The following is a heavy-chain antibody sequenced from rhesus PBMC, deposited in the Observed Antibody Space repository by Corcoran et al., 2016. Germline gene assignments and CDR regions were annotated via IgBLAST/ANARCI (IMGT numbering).Heavy chain of an antibody. CDR2: ISGSGTTT. Sequence: QGQLQESGPGLVKPSETLSLTCAVSGASVSGTYWTWLRQAPGKGLEWFGRISGSGTTTDSHRSLKGRVAISMDPSRNQISLKLDSVTAADTAIYYCARAGIATDFDFWGQGLLVTVSS. V-gene: IGHV4S2*01. J-gene: IGHJ4*01. CDR1: GASVSGTY. D-gene: IGHD5-36*01. CDR3: ARAGIATDFDF.